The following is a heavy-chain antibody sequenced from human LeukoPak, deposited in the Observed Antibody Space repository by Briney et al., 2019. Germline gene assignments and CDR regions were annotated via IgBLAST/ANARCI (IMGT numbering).Heavy chain of an antibody. CDR1: GFTFSSYE. CDR3: ARDRKVPAAMYNYGMDV. D-gene: IGHD2-2*01. CDR2: ISSSGSTI. J-gene: IGHJ6*04. V-gene: IGHV3-48*03. Sequence: GGSLRLSCAASGFTFSSYEMNWVRPAPGKGLEWVSYISSSGSTIYYADSVKGRFTISRDNAKNSLYLQMNSLRAEDTAVYYCARDRKVPAAMYNYGMDVWGKGTTVTVSS.